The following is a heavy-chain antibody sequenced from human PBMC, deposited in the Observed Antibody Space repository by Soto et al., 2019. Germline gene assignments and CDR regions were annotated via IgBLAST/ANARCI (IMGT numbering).Heavy chain of an antibody. CDR1: GFPFRSYG. J-gene: IGHJ3*02. CDR2: ISYDGSNK. D-gene: IGHD1-26*01. CDR3: AKDLSGSYRGGAFDI. Sequence: GGSLRLSCAASGFPFRSYGMHWVRQATGKGLEWVAVISYDGSNKYYADSVKGRFTISRDNSKNTLYLQMNSLRAEDTAVYYCAKDLSGSYRGGAFDIWGQGTMVTVSS. V-gene: IGHV3-30*18.